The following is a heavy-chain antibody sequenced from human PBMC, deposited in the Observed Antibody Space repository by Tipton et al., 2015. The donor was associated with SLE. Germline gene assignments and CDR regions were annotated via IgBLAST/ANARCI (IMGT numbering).Heavy chain of an antibody. V-gene: IGHV4-39*01. CDR2: INHRGST. J-gene: IGHJ4*02. D-gene: IGHD6-13*01. CDR1: GGSISSSSSYY. Sequence: TLSLTCAVYGGSISSSSSYYWAWIRQPPGKGVEWIGEINHRGSTNYNPSLKSRVTISVDTSKNQFSLKLSSVTAADTAVYYCARQGAERSDSSIWYTDPFDYWGQGTLVTVSS. CDR3: ARQGAERSDSSIWYTDPFDY.